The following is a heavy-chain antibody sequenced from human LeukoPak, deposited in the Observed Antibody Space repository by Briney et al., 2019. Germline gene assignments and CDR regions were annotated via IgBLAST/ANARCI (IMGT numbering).Heavy chain of an antibody. V-gene: IGHV1-69*04. J-gene: IGHJ4*02. CDR2: IIPILGIA. D-gene: IGHD6-13*01. Sequence: GASVKVSCKASGGTFSSYAVSWVRQAPGQGLEWMGRIIPILGIANYAQKFQGRVTITADKSTSTAYMELSSLRSEDTAVYYCATDQAAAGTLGDYWGQGTLVTVSS. CDR1: GGTFSSYA. CDR3: ATDQAAAGTLGDY.